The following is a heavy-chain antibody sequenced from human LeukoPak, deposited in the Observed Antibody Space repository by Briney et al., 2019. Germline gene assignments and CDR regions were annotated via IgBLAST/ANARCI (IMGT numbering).Heavy chain of an antibody. CDR1: GYSISSGYY. CDR2: IYHSGST. Sequence: SETLSLTCTVSGYSISSGYYWGWIRQPPGKGLEWIGSIYHSGSTYYNPSLKGRVTISVDTSKNQFSLKLSSVTAADTAVYYCAREMRLNTYYYDSSGSRDYWGQGTLVTVSS. D-gene: IGHD3-22*01. CDR3: AREMRLNTYYYDSSGSRDY. J-gene: IGHJ4*02. V-gene: IGHV4-38-2*02.